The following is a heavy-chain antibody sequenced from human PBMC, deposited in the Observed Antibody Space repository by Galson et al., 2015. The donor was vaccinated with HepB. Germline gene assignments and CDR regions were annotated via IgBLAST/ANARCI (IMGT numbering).Heavy chain of an antibody. CDR3: ARTYYSYGMDV. V-gene: IGHV2-70*11. CDR2: IDWDDDE. Sequence: PALVKPTQTLTLTCTFSGFSLSTSGVGVGWIRQPPGKALEWLARIDWDDDEYYSTSLKTRLTISKDTSKNQVVLTMTNMDPVDTATYYCARTYYSYGMDVWGQGTTVTVSS. J-gene: IGHJ6*02. CDR1: GFSLSTSGVG.